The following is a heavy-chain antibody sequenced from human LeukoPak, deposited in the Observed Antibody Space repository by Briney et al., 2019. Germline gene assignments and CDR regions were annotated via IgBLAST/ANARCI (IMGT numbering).Heavy chain of an antibody. J-gene: IGHJ4*02. D-gene: IGHD3-22*01. Sequence: ASVKVSCKASGYPFPRYYMYWVRPAPGQGLEWMGIINPSGGTTNYAQKFQGRVTMTRDTSTSTVYMELSSLRSEDTAVYYCARGLHIRLYDSRGYFDYWGQGTVVTVSS. CDR2: INPSGGTT. CDR1: GYPFPRYY. V-gene: IGHV1-46*01. CDR3: ARGLHIRLYDSRGYFDY.